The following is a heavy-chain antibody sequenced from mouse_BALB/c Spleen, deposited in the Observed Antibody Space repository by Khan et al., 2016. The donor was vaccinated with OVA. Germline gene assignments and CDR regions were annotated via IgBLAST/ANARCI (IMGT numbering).Heavy chain of an antibody. Sequence: VELVESGAELVKAGASVKMSCKASGYTFTSYWMHWVKQRLGQGLEWFAETNPTNGRTYYNEKFKSKATLTVDKSSSTAYMLLSSPTFEDSVVYYGARIKKIVATYFDYWGQGTTLTVSS. D-gene: IGHD1-1*01. CDR1: GYTFTSYW. CDR3: ARIKKIVATYFDY. V-gene: IGHV1S81*02. J-gene: IGHJ2*01. CDR2: TNPTNGRT.